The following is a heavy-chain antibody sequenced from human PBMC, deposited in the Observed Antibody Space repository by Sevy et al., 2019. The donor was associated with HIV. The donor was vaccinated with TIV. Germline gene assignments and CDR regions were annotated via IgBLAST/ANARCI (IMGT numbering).Heavy chain of an antibody. CDR1: GFTFSSYW. Sequence: GGSLRLACAASGFTFSSYWMSWVRQAPGKGLEWVANLKQDGSEKYYVDSVKGRFTISRDNAENSLFLQMSSLRAEDTAVYYCASQLVTGFDYWGQGTLVTVSS. V-gene: IGHV3-7*01. D-gene: IGHD6-13*01. CDR3: ASQLVTGFDY. CDR2: LKQDGSEK. J-gene: IGHJ4*02.